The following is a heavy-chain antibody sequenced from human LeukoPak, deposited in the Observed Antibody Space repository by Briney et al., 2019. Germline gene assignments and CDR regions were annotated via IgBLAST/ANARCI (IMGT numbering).Heavy chain of an antibody. D-gene: IGHD4-17*01. CDR2: INSDGRST. V-gene: IGHV3-74*01. Sequence: GGSLRLSCAASGFTFSSYWMHWVRQAPGKGLVWVSRINSDGRSTSYADSVKGRFTISRDNAKNTLYLQMNSLRAEDTAMYYSARSTTVTQNPFDYWGQGTLVTVSS. J-gene: IGHJ4*02. CDR3: ARSTTVTQNPFDY. CDR1: GFTFSSYW.